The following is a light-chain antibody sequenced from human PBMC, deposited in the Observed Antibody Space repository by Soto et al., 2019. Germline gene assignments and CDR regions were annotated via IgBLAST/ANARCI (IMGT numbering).Light chain of an antibody. J-gene: IGLJ2*01. CDR3: SSYTTSMTI. CDR1: SSDVGAYNR. V-gene: IGLV2-18*02. CDR2: EVN. Sequence: QSVLTQPPSVSGSPGQSVTISCAGTSSDVGAYNRVSWYQQPPGTAPKLLIYEVNNRPSGVPDRFSGSKSGNTASLTISGLQTEDEADYYCSSYTTSMTIFGGGTKLTVL.